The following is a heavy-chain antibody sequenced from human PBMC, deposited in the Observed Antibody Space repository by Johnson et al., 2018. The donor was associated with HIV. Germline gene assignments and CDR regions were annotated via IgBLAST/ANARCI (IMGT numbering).Heavy chain of an antibody. J-gene: IGHJ3*02. V-gene: IGHV3-30-3*01. CDR2: ISYDGSNK. D-gene: IGHD3-3*01. CDR3: AKDAGNDFRGLDAFDI. CDR1: GVTFSSYA. Sequence: VQLVESGGGVVQPGRSLRLSCAASGVTFSSYAMHWVRQAPGKGLEWVAVISYDGSNKYYADSVKGRFTIYRDHSKNTLHLLMKSLRAEDTAVYYCAKDAGNDFRGLDAFDIWGQGTKVTVSS.